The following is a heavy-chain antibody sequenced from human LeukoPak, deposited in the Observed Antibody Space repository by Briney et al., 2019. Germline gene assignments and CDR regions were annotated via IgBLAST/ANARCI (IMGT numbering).Heavy chain of an antibody. CDR2: IIPIFGTP. Sequence: ASVKVSCKASGGTFNNYTISWVRQAPGQGLEWMGGIIPIFGTPNYAPKFQGKVTITADKSTSTAYMELSSLRAEDTAVYYCAREENHYYDSSGYYYVWFDPWGQGTLVTVSS. CDR1: GGTFNNYT. J-gene: IGHJ5*02. CDR3: AREENHYYDSSGYYYVWFDP. D-gene: IGHD3-22*01. V-gene: IGHV1-69*06.